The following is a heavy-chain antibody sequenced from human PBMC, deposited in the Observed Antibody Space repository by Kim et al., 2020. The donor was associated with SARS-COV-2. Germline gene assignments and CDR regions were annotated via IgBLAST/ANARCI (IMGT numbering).Heavy chain of an antibody. CDR2: IYHSGST. CDR3: ARERSPPDGYSSQGFDY. Sequence: SETLSLTCAVSGGSISSSNWWSWVRQPPGKGLEWIGEIYHSGSTNYNPSLKSRVTISVDKSKNQFSLKLSSVTAADTAVYYCARERSPPDGYSSQGFDYWGRGTLPTLSS. CDR1: GGSISSSNW. J-gene: IGHJ4*02. D-gene: IGHD6-13*01. V-gene: IGHV4-4*02.